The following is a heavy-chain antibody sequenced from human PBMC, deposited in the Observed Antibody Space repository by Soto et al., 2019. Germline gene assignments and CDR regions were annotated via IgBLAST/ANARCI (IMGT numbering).Heavy chain of an antibody. V-gene: IGHV3-7*03. Sequence: PGGSLRLSCAASGFTFSSYWMSWVRQAPGKGLEWVANIKQDGSEKYYVDSVKGRFTISRDNSKNTLYLQMNSLRAEDTAVYYCGIRFGELSSLPHFDYWGQGTLVTVPS. CDR3: GIRFGELSSLPHFDY. J-gene: IGHJ4*02. CDR2: IKQDGSEK. D-gene: IGHD3-16*02. CDR1: GFTFSSYW.